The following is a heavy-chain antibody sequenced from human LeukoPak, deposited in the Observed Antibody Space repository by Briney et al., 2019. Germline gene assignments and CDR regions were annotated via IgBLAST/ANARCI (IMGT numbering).Heavy chain of an antibody. Sequence: SLKGRFTISRDNAKNSLYLQMNSLRAEDTAVYYCARERRPYYYDSSGYPYYFDYWGQGTLVTVSS. CDR3: ARERRPYYYDSSGYPYYFDY. J-gene: IGHJ4*02. D-gene: IGHD3-22*01. V-gene: IGHV3-21*01.